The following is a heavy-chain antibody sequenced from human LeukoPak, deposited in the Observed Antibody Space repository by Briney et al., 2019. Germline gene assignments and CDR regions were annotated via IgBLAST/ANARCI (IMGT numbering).Heavy chain of an antibody. V-gene: IGHV4-30-4*01. D-gene: IGHD2/OR15-2a*01. Sequence: SQTLSLTCTVSGGSISSGDYYWSWIRQPPGKGLEWIGYIYYSGSTNYNPSLKSRVTISVDTSKNQFSLKLSSVTAADTAVYYCAKHRGDLLSHISFDAFDIWGQGTMVTVSS. J-gene: IGHJ3*02. CDR1: GGSISSGDYY. CDR3: AKHRGDLLSHISFDAFDI. CDR2: IYYSGST.